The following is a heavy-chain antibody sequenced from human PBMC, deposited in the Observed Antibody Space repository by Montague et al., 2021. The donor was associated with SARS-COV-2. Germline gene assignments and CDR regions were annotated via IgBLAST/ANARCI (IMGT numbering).Heavy chain of an antibody. CDR1: GFTFSSYS. CDR3: ARETNWSYGSSFDY. Sequence: SLRLSCAASGFTFSSYSMNWVRQAPGKGLEWVSSISSSSSYIYYADSVKGRFTISRDNAKNSLYLQMNSLRAEDTAVYYCARETNWSYGSSFDYWGQGTLVPVSA. D-gene: IGHD1-26*01. J-gene: IGHJ4*02. CDR2: ISSSSSYI. V-gene: IGHV3-21*01.